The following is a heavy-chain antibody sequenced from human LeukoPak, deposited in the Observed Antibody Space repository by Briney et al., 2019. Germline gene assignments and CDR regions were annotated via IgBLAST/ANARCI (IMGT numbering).Heavy chain of an antibody. V-gene: IGHV4-59*01. D-gene: IGHD5-18*01. J-gene: IGHJ4*02. CDR1: GGSISSYY. CDR3: AGDINRHSYGFMLDY. Sequence: KPSETLSLTCTVSGGSISSYYWSWIRQPPGKGLEWIGYIYYSGSTNYNPSLKSRVTISVDTSKNQFSLKLSSVTAADTAVYYCAGDINRHSYGFMLDYWVQGTLVTVSS. CDR2: IYYSGST.